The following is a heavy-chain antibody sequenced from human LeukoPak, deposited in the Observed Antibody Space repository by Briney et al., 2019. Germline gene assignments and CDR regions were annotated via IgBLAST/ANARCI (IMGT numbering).Heavy chain of an antibody. CDR2: IYYSGST. D-gene: IGHD6-19*01. CDR3: ARGHNSGWYNWFDP. CDR1: SGSISSGGYY. J-gene: IGHJ5*02. Sequence: PSQSLSLTCTVSSGSISSGGYYWGWLRQLPWKGLEWFGYIYYSGSTSYNPSLKSRATISVGTFKNRFSLMVRPVTAACTAVYYCARGHNSGWYNWFDPWGQGTLVTVSS. V-gene: IGHV4-31*03.